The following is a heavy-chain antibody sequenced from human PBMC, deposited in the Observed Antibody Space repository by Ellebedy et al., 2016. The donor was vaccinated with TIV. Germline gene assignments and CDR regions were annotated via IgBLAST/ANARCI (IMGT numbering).Heavy chain of an antibody. CDR1: GGSFSGYY. D-gene: IGHD3-10*01. V-gene: IGHV4-34*01. J-gene: IGHJ3*02. CDR3: ARATLPLLWFGESSQAAFDI. Sequence: SETLSLXXAVYGGSFSGYYRSWIRQPPGKGLEWIGEINHSGSTNYNPSLKSRVTISVDTSKNQFSLKLSSVTAADTAVYYCARATLPLLWFGESSQAAFDIWGQGTMVTVSS. CDR2: INHSGST.